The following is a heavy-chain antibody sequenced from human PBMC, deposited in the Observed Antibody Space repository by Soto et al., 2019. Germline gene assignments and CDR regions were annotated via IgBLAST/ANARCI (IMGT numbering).Heavy chain of an antibody. CDR2: ISASGTST. J-gene: IGHJ6*02. Sequence: GGSLRLSCAASGFALSSSAMSWVRQAPGKGLEWVTSISASGTSTYFEASVKGRFTISRDNSKNTLYLQMNSLKTEDTAVYYCTTDNHSSYYYYFGMNVWGQGTTVTVSS. CDR1: GFALSSSA. V-gene: IGHV3-23*01. CDR3: TTDNHSSYYYYFGMNV.